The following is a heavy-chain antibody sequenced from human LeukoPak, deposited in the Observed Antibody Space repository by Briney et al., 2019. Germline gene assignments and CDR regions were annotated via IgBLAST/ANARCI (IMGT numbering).Heavy chain of an antibody. D-gene: IGHD6-19*01. Sequence: GASVKVSCKASGYTFTGYYMHWVRQAPGQGLEWMGIINPSGGSTSYAQKFQGRVTMTRDMSTSTVYMELSSLRSEDTAVYYCARDAAVAGTSTPTAHFDYWGQGTLVTVSS. CDR2: INPSGGST. J-gene: IGHJ4*02. CDR1: GYTFTGYY. V-gene: IGHV1-46*01. CDR3: ARDAAVAGTSTPTAHFDY.